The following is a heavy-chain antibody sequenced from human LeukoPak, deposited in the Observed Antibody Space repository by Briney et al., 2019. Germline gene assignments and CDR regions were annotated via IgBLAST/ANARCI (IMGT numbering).Heavy chain of an antibody. Sequence: GGSLRLSCAASGFTFDDYAMHWVRQAPGKGLEWVSLISGDGGSTYYADSVKGRFTISRDNSKNSLYLRMNSLRTEDTALYYCAKEGYSYGFFDYWGQGTLVTVSS. CDR2: ISGDGGST. V-gene: IGHV3-43*02. CDR1: GFTFDDYA. D-gene: IGHD5-18*01. J-gene: IGHJ4*02. CDR3: AKEGYSYGFFDY.